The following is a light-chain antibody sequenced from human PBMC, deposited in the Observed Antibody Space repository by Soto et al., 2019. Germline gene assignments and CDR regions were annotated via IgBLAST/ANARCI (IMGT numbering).Light chain of an antibody. V-gene: IGKV1-39*01. CDR1: QSISNF. Sequence: IQMTQSPSSLSASVGDRVTISCRASQSISNFLNWYQQKSGKAPKLLIHTTSSLQSGVPSRFSASGTGTEFTLTISSLQPDDFATYYCQQYNTYSTFGQGTRLEIK. CDR3: QQYNTYST. CDR2: TTS. J-gene: IGKJ5*01.